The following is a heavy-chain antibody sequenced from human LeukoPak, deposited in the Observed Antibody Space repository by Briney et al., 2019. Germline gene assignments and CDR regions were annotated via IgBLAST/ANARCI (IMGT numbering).Heavy chain of an antibody. CDR2: ISGSGGST. D-gene: IGHD2-15*01. Sequence: GGSLRLPCAASGFTFSSYAMSWLRQAPGKGLEWVSAISGSGGSTYYADSVKGRFTISRDNSKNTLYLQMNSLGAEDRAVYYCAKDRPLSIVVVVAADRTGPTVKPYGGQGTLVTVSS. CDR1: GFTFSSYA. CDR3: AKDRPLSIVVVVAADRTGPTVKPY. V-gene: IGHV3-23*01. J-gene: IGHJ4*02.